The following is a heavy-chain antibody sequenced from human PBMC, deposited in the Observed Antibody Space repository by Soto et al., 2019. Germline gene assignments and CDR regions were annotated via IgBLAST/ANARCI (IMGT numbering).Heavy chain of an antibody. V-gene: IGHV3-30*18. CDR3: AKDRTAVVVNYFDY. Sequence: GGSLRLSCAASGFTFSSYGMHWVRQAPGKGLEWVAVISYDGSSKYYADSVKGRFTISRDNSKNTLYLQMNSLRAEDTAVYYCAKDRTAVVVNYFDYWGQGTLVTVSS. CDR2: ISYDGSSK. CDR1: GFTFSSYG. J-gene: IGHJ4*02. D-gene: IGHD3-22*01.